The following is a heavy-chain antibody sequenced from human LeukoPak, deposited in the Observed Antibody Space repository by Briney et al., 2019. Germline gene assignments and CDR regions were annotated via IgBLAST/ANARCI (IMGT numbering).Heavy chain of an antibody. Sequence: VASVKVSCKASGYTFTGYYMHWVRQAPGQGREGMGWINPNSGGTNYAQKFQGRVTMTRDTSISTAYMELSRLRSDDTAVYYCARDLSNYDDEPRIYYYYYMDVWGKGTTVTVSS. J-gene: IGHJ6*03. CDR2: INPNSGGT. CDR3: ARDLSNYDDEPRIYYYYYMDV. D-gene: IGHD4-11*01. V-gene: IGHV1-2*02. CDR1: GYTFTGYY.